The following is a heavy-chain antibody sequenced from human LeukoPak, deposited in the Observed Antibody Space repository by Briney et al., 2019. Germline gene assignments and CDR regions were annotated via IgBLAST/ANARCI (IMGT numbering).Heavy chain of an antibody. CDR1: GFTFDDFG. CDR3: AKDRDDYGDDR. Sequence: GGSLRLSCAASGFTFDDFGMHWVRQAPGKGLEWVALIRSDGTNKYYVDSVKGRFTISRDNSKNTLYLQMTSLRVEDTAVYYCAKDRDDYGDDRWGQGILVTLST. D-gene: IGHD4-17*01. V-gene: IGHV3-30*02. J-gene: IGHJ5*02. CDR2: IRSDGTNK.